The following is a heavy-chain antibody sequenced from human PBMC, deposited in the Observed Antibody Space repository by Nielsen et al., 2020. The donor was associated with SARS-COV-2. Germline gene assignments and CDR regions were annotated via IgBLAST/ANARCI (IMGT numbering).Heavy chain of an antibody. CDR3: ARDPRITGTQSFYYYYGMDV. Sequence: WIRQSPSRGLEWLGRTYYRSKWYNDYAVSVKSRITINPDTSKNQFSLQLNSVTHEDTAVYYCARDPRITGTQSFYYYYGMDVWGQGTTVTVSS. D-gene: IGHD1/OR15-1a*01. J-gene: IGHJ6*02. CDR2: TYYRSKWYN. V-gene: IGHV6-1*01.